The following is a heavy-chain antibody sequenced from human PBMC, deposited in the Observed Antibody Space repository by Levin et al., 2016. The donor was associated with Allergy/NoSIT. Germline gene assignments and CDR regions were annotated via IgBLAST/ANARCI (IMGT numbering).Heavy chain of an antibody. CDR3: AKFRGISTPHFSGGLY. J-gene: IGHJ4*02. CDR2: ISSSGTYT. D-gene: IGHD3-10*01. V-gene: IGHV3-11*03. CDR1: GFTFSDYY. Sequence: GESLKISCAASGFTFSDYYMSWIRQAPGKGLEYISYISSSGTYTKYADSVKGRFTISRDDSRSTLYLQMDSLRAEDTAVYYCAKFRGISTPHFSGGLYWGQGTVVTVSS.